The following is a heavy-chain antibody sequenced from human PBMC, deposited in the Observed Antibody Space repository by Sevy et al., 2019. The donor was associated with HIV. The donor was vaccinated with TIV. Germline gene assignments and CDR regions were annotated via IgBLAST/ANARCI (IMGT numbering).Heavy chain of an antibody. D-gene: IGHD3-10*01. Sequence: RGSLRLCCAASGFTFSLHSMNWVRQAPGKGLEWVSYISTSSIHIYYADSVKGRFTISRDNDKNSLYLQMNSLRAEDTAVYFCARDLQYYYGSNYYMDVWGKGTTVTVSS. J-gene: IGHJ6*03. CDR2: ISTSSIHI. V-gene: IGHV3-21*01. CDR1: GFTFSLHS. CDR3: ARDLQYYYGSNYYMDV.